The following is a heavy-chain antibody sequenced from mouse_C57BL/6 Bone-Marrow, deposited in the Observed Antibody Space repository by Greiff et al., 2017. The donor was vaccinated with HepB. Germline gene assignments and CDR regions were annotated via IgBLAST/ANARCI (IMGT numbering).Heavy chain of an antibody. CDR2: ISSGSSTI. J-gene: IGHJ3*01. V-gene: IGHV5-17*01. CDR1: GFTFSDYG. CDR3: ATYYYGSSSFAY. Sequence: EVMLVESGGGLVKPGGSLKLSCAASGFTFSDYGMHWVRQAPEKGLEWVAYISSGSSTIYYADTVKGRFTISRDNAKNTLFLQMTSLWSEDTAMYYCATYYYGSSSFAYWGQGTLVTVSA. D-gene: IGHD1-1*01.